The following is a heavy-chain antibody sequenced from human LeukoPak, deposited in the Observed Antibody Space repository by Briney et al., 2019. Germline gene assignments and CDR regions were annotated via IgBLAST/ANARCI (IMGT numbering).Heavy chain of an antibody. Sequence: PGGSLRLSCAASGFTFSSYAMSWVRQAPGKGLVWVSRINSDGSSTSYADSVKGRFTISRDNAKNTLYLQMNSLRAEDTAEYYCARGHGLRAALSFDYWGQGTLVTVSS. CDR2: INSDGSST. D-gene: IGHD2-15*01. J-gene: IGHJ4*02. V-gene: IGHV3-74*01. CDR1: GFTFSSYA. CDR3: ARGHGLRAALSFDY.